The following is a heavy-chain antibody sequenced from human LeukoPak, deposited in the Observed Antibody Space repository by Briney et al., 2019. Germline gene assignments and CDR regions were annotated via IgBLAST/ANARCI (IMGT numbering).Heavy chain of an antibody. CDR1: GFTFSTYS. CDR3: AGEGVVPTTHLYYYYGMDV. V-gene: IGHV3-48*04. D-gene: IGHD2-15*01. CDR2: VDSASTTI. Sequence: GGSLRLSCAASGFTFSTYSMNWVRQAAGKGLEWISYVDSASTTIYYADSVKGRFTISRDNTKNSLSLQMNSLRAEDTAVYYCAGEGVVPTTHLYYYYGMDVWGQGTTVTVSS. J-gene: IGHJ6*02.